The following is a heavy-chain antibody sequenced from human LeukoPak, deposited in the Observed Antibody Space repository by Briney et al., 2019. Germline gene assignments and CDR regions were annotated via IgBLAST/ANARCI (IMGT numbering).Heavy chain of an antibody. D-gene: IGHD1-26*01. Sequence: AASVKVSCKASGYTFTGYYMHWVRQAPGQGLEWMGWINPNSGGTNYAQKFQGRVTMTRDTSISTAYMELSRLRSDDTAVYYCARDLRTIVGATPYFDYWGQGTLVTVSS. CDR1: GYTFTGYY. CDR3: ARDLRTIVGATPYFDY. CDR2: INPNSGGT. V-gene: IGHV1-2*02. J-gene: IGHJ4*02.